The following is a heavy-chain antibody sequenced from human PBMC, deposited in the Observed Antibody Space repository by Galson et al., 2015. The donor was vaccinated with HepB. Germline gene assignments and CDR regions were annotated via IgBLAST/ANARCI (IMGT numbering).Heavy chain of an antibody. CDR2: ISSSSSYI. V-gene: IGHV3-21*01. CDR3: ARDLGEYCSSTSCLHDAFDI. D-gene: IGHD2-2*01. J-gene: IGHJ3*02. CDR1: GFTFSSYS. Sequence: SLRLSCAASGFTFSSYSMNWVRQAPGKGLEWVSSISSSSSYIYYADSVKGRFTISRDNAKNSLYLQMNSLRAEDTAVYYCARDLGEYCSSTSCLHDAFDIWGQGTMVTVSS.